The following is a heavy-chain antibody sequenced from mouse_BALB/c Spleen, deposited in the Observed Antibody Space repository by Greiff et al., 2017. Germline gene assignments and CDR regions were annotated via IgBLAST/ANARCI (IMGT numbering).Heavy chain of an antibody. CDR2: INPSTGYT. J-gene: IGHJ2*01. Sequence: QVQLQQSGAELAKPGASVKMSCKASGYTFTSYWMHWVKQRPGQGLEWIGYINPSTGYTEYNQKFKDKATLTADKSSSTAYMQLSSLTSEDSAVYYCARPVVARHFDYWGQGTTLTVSS. CDR1: GYTFTSYW. D-gene: IGHD1-1*01. CDR3: ARPVVARHFDY. V-gene: IGHV1-7*01.